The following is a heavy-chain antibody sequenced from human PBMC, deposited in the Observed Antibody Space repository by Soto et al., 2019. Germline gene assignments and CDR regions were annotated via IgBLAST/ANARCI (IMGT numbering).Heavy chain of an antibody. D-gene: IGHD5-12*01. CDR3: ATERRRYTGYDYSFDY. J-gene: IGHJ4*02. CDR2: VSDSGGT. Sequence: SETLSLTCTVSGGSISSYSWSWIRQPPGRGLEWIAYVSDSGGTNYNPSLESRVTISVDTSKNQFSLKLGSVTAADTAVYYCATERRRYTGYDYSFDYWGQGTLVTVSS. CDR1: GGSISSYS. V-gene: IGHV4-59*12.